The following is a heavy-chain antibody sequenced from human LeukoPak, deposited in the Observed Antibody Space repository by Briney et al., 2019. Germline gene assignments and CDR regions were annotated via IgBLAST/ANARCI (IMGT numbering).Heavy chain of an antibody. V-gene: IGHV4-4*07. Sequence: SEPLSLTCTVSGGSISSYYWSWIRQPAGKGLEWIGRIYTSGSTNYNPSLKSRVTISVDKSKNQFSLKLSSVTAADTAVYYCASSGYYDSSVRDYWGQGTLVTVSS. CDR1: GGSISSYY. J-gene: IGHJ4*02. D-gene: IGHD3-22*01. CDR2: IYTSGST. CDR3: ASSGYYDSSVRDY.